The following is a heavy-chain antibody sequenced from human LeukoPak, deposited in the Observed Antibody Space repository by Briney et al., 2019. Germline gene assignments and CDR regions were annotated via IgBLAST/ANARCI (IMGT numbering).Heavy chain of an antibody. D-gene: IGHD2-2*01. Sequence: SETLSLTCAVYGGSFSGYYWSWIRQPPGKGLEWIGEINHSGSTNYNPSLQSRVTISVDTSKNQFSLKLSSVTAADTAVYYCARSRYCSSTSCFPAQYWGQGTLVTVSS. V-gene: IGHV4-34*01. CDR2: INHSGST. J-gene: IGHJ4*02. CDR1: GGSFSGYY. CDR3: ARSRYCSSTSCFPAQY.